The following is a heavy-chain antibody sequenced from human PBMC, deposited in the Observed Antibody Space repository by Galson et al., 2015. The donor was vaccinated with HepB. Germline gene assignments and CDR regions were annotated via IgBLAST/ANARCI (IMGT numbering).Heavy chain of an antibody. CDR1: GFTFSSYA. V-gene: IGHV3-30-3*01. Sequence: SLRLSCAASGFTFSSYAMHWVRQAPGKGLEWVAVISYDGSNKYYADSVKGRFTISRDNSKNTLYLQMNSLRAEDTAVYYCARLEGLLWFGELLRDFPYYFDYWGQGTLVTVSS. CDR2: ISYDGSNK. CDR3: ARLEGLLWFGELLRDFPYYFDY. D-gene: IGHD3-10*01. J-gene: IGHJ4*02.